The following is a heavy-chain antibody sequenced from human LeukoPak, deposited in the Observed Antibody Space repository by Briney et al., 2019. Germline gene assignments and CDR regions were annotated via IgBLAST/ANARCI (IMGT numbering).Heavy chain of an antibody. CDR2: ISGSGGST. J-gene: IGHJ4*02. V-gene: IGHV3-23*01. D-gene: IGHD3-22*01. CDR3: AKGTYYYDSSGYYGGYYFDY. CDR1: GFTFSSYG. Sequence: PGGSLRLSCAASGFTFSSYGMTWVRQAPGKGLEWVSVISGSGGSTNYADSVKGRFTNSRDTSKNTLYLQMNSLRAEDTAVYYCAKGTYYYDSSGYYGGYYFDYWGQGTLVTVSS.